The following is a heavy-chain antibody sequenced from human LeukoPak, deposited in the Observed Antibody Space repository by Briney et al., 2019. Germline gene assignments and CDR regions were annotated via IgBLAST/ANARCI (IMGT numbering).Heavy chain of an antibody. V-gene: IGHV4-34*01. CDR3: ARGAIRSTYYYDSSGYYFDY. Sequence: PSETLSLTCAVYGGSFSGYYWSWIRQPPGKGLEWIGEINHSGSTNYNPSLKSRVTISVDTSKNQFSLKLSSVTAADTAVYYCARGAIRSTYYYDSSGYYFDYWGQGTLVTVSS. J-gene: IGHJ4*02. D-gene: IGHD3-22*01. CDR1: GGSFSGYY. CDR2: INHSGST.